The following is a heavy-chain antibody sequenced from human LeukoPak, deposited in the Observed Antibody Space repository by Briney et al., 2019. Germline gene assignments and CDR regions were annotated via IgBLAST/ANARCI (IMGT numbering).Heavy chain of an antibody. CDR3: AKDYYDSSGYYLPRAFDI. V-gene: IGHV3-23*01. J-gene: IGHJ3*02. CDR1: GFTFSSYA. CDR2: ISGSGGST. Sequence: GGSLRLSCVASGFTFSSYAMSWVRQAPGKGLEWVSAISGSGGSTYYADSVKGRFTISRDNSKNTLYLQMNSLRAEDTAVYYCAKDYYDSSGYYLPRAFDIWGQGTMVTVSS. D-gene: IGHD3-22*01.